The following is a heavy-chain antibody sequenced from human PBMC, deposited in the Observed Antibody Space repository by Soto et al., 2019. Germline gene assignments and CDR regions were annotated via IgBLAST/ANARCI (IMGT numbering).Heavy chain of an antibody. V-gene: IGHV4-39*01. Sequence: SETLSLTCTVSGGSISSSSYYWGWIRQPPGKGLEWIGSIYYSGSTYYNPSLKSRVTISVDTSKNQFSLKLSSVTAADTAVYYCASLPVVVAATGPGWFDPWGQGTLVTVSS. D-gene: IGHD2-15*01. CDR2: IYYSGST. CDR3: ASLPVVVAATGPGWFDP. J-gene: IGHJ5*02. CDR1: GGSISSSSYY.